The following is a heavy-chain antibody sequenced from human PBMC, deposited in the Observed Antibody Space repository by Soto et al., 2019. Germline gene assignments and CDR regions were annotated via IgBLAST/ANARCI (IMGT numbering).Heavy chain of an antibody. CDR2: IHYSGRT. CDR1: NGPISGFY. J-gene: IGHJ4*02. V-gene: IGHV4-59*12. CDR3: VRVGVGIGNHFDS. D-gene: IGHD1-26*01. Sequence: LSLTCSVSNGPISGFYWTWIRQPPGKILEWIGYIHYSGRTDYNPSLTSRATMSVDTSKNQFSLNLKSITAADTAVYYCVRVGVGIGNHFDSWGRGTLVTVSS.